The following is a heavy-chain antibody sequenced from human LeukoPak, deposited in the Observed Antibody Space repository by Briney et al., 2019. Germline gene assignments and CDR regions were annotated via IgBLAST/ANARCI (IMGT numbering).Heavy chain of an antibody. D-gene: IGHD6-13*01. CDR2: IRSKAYGGTT. Sequence: GGSLRLSCTASGFTFGDYAMSWFRQAPGKGLEWVGFIRSKAYGGTTVYAASVKGRFTISRDDSKSIAYLQMNSLKTEDTAVYYCTRDSGWGIAAAGRDYWGQGTLVTVSS. CDR1: GFTFGDYA. V-gene: IGHV3-49*03. J-gene: IGHJ4*02. CDR3: TRDSGWGIAAAGRDY.